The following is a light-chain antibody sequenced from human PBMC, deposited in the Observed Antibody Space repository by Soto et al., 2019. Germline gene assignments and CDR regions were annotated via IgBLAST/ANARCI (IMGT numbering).Light chain of an antibody. V-gene: IGKV1-9*01. J-gene: IGKJ3*01. CDR1: QGIRSY. Sequence: DIQLTQSPSFLSASVGDRVTITCRASQGIRSYLAWYQQRPGKAPELLIYGASTLRTGVASRFSGSGSGTEFTLTISSLQPEDFETYFCQQLNIFHPLFTFGPGTKVDIK. CDR3: QQLNIFHPLFT. CDR2: GAS.